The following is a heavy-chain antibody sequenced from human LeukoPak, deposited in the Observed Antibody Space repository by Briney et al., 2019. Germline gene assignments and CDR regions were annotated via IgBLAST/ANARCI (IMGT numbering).Heavy chain of an antibody. CDR1: GFTFSSYS. D-gene: IGHD1-26*01. J-gene: IGHJ5*02. CDR2: ISGSGDST. V-gene: IGHV3-23*01. Sequence: PGGSLRLSCAVSGFTFSSYSMSWVRQAPGKGLEWVSAISGSGDSTYYADSVKGRFTISRDNAKNSLYLQMNSLRAEDTAVYYCASNSGSYYNWFDPWGQGTLVTVSS. CDR3: ASNSGSYYNWFDP.